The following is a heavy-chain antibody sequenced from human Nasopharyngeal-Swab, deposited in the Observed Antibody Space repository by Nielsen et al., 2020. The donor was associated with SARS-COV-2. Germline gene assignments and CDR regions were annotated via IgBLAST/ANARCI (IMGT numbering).Heavy chain of an antibody. V-gene: IGHV1-69*13. CDR3: ERDGERGRRGVAATNYYYGMDV. D-gene: IGHD2-15*01. CDR1: GGTFSSYA. CDR2: IIPIFGTA. J-gene: IGHJ6*02. Sequence: SVKVSCKASGGTFSSYAISWVRQAPGQGLEWMGGIIPIFGTANYAQKFQGRVTITADESTSTAYMELSSLRSEDTAVYYCERDGERGRRGVAATNYYYGMDVWGQGTTVTVSS.